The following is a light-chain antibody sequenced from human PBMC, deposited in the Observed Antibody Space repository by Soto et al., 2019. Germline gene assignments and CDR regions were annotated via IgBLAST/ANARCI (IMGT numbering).Light chain of an antibody. V-gene: IGLV2-23*01. Sequence: QSALTQPASVSGSPGQSITISCTGTSSDVGSYNLVSWYQQHPGKAPKLMIYEGSKRPSGVSNRFSCSKSGNTASLTISGLQAEDEADYYCCSYAGSFYVFGTGTKLTVL. CDR3: CSYAGSFYV. CDR1: SSDVGSYNL. J-gene: IGLJ1*01. CDR2: EGS.